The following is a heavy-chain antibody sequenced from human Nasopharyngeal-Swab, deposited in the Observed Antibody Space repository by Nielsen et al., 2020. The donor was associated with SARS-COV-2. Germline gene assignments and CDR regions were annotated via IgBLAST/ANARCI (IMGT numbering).Heavy chain of an antibody. V-gene: IGHV1-2*04. CDR2: INSNSGGT. D-gene: IGHD6-19*01. CDR3: ARDPIAVAGHDAFDI. CDR1: GYTFTGYY. J-gene: IGHJ3*02. Sequence: ASVKVSCKASGYTFTGYYMHWVRQAPGQGLEWMGWINSNSGGTNYAQKFQGWVTMTRDTSISTAYMELSRLRSDDTAVYYCARDPIAVAGHDAFDIWGQGTMVTVSS.